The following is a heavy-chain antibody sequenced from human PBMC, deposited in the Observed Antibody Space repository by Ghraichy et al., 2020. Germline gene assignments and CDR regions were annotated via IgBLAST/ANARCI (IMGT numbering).Heavy chain of an antibody. CDR2: ISSSFGYT. D-gene: IGHD5-24*01. Sequence: GGSLRLSCAASGFNFSDYYMIWVRQAPGKGLEFVSYISSSFGYTNYAASVQGRFTISRDVAKNTVFLQMTSLRAEDTATYFCARGVTRDAYNFWGQGTLVTVSS. CDR1: GFNFSDYY. J-gene: IGHJ4*02. V-gene: IGHV3-11*06. CDR3: ARGVTRDAYNF.